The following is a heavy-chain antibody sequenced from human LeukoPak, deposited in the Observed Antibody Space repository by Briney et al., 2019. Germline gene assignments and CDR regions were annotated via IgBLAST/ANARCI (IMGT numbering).Heavy chain of an antibody. J-gene: IGHJ4*02. Sequence: ASVKVSCKASGYTFTSYDINWVRQATGQWLEWMGWMNPNSGNTGYAQKFQGRVTITRNTSISTAYMELRSLRSDDTAVYYCARDPPYSGSSSRFDYWGQGTLVTVSS. D-gene: IGHD1-26*01. CDR2: MNPNSGNT. CDR1: GYTFTSYD. V-gene: IGHV1-8*01. CDR3: ARDPPYSGSSSRFDY.